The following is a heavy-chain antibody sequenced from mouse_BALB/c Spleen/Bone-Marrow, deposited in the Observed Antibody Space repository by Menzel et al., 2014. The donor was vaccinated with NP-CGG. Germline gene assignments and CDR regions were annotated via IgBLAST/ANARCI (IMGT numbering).Heavy chain of an antibody. J-gene: IGHJ4*01. V-gene: IGHV5-12-2*01. Sequence: EVKLMESGGGLVQPGGSLKLSCAASGFTFSSYTMSWVRQTPEKRLEWVVYISNGGGSTSYPDTVKGRFTISRDNAKSTLYLQMSSLKSEDTAMYYCSRHVGNPYAMDYWGQGTSVTVSS. CDR1: GFTFSSYT. CDR3: SRHVGNPYAMDY. D-gene: IGHD3-1*01. CDR2: ISNGGGST.